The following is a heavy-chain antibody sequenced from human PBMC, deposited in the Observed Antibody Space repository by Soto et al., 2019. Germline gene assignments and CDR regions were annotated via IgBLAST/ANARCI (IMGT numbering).Heavy chain of an antibody. V-gene: IGHV3-23*01. Sequence: GGSLRLSCAASGFTFSSYAMSWVRQAPGKGLEWVSAISGSGGSTYYADSVKGRFTISRDNSKNTLYLQMNSLRAEDTAVYYCAKDGGGDILTVFYYYYYMDVWGKGTTVTVSS. CDR2: ISGSGGST. CDR3: AKDGGGDILTVFYYYYYMDV. J-gene: IGHJ6*03. D-gene: IGHD3-9*01. CDR1: GFTFSSYA.